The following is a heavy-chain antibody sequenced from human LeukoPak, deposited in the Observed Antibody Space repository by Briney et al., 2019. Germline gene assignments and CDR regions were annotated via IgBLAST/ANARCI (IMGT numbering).Heavy chain of an antibody. CDR1: GGSFSGYY. J-gene: IGHJ4*02. Sequence: PSETLSLTCAVYGGSFSGYYWSWIRQPPGKGPEWIGEFNHNWGAKYNPSLKSRVTISEDTPKNHLSLSLNSVTTADTAVYYCATSIWFGIYPDYWGQGSLVTVSS. CDR3: ATSIWFGIYPDY. V-gene: IGHV4-34*01. CDR2: FNHNWGA. D-gene: IGHD3-10*01.